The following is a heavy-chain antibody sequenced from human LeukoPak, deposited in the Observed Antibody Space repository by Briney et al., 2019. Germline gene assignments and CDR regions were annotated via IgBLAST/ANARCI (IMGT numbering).Heavy chain of an antibody. CDR2: MNPNSGNT. CDR1: GYTFTSYD. V-gene: IGHV1-8*01. Sequence: ASVKVSCKASGYTFTSYDIHWVRQATGQGLEWMGWMNPNSGNTGYAQKFQGRVTMTRNTSISTAYMELSSLRSEDTAVYYCARRGYCSSTSCQNWFDPWGQGTLVTVSS. CDR3: ARRGYCSSTSCQNWFDP. D-gene: IGHD2-2*01. J-gene: IGHJ5*02.